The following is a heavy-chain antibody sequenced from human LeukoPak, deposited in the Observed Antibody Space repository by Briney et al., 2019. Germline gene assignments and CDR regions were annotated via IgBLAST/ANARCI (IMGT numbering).Heavy chain of an antibody. Sequence: PSETLSLTCTVSGGSISSSSYYWGWIRQPPGKGLEWIGSIYYSGSTYYNPSLKSRVTISVDTSKNQFSLKLSSVTAADTAVYYSAVYSYGSRYFDYWGQGTLVTVSS. CDR1: GGSISSSSYY. CDR2: IYYSGST. CDR3: AVYSYGSRYFDY. J-gene: IGHJ4*02. D-gene: IGHD5-18*01. V-gene: IGHV4-39*07.